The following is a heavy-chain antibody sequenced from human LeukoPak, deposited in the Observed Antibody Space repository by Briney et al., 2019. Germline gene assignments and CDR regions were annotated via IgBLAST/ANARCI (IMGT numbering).Heavy chain of an antibody. CDR3: AREWGRIAVAGGPGY. D-gene: IGHD6-19*01. Sequence: SGESLRVSCEASGFIFSNYGMHWVRQAPGKGLEWLALIWYDGQTKFYADSVKGRFTISRDNSGNTLFLHMTSLRVEDTAVYYCAREWGRIAVAGGPGYWGQGALVTVSS. J-gene: IGHJ4*02. CDR2: IWYDGQTK. CDR1: GFIFSNYG. V-gene: IGHV3-33*01.